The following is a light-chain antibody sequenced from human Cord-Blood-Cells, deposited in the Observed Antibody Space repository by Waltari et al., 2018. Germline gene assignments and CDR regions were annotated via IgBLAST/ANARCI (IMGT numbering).Light chain of an antibody. CDR3: MQALQAPFT. J-gene: IGKJ3*01. V-gene: IGKV2-28*01. Sequence: ISCRSSQSLLHSNGYNYLDWYLQKPGQSPQLLIYLGSNRASGVPDRFSGSGSGTDFTLKISRVEAEDVGVYYCMQALQAPFTFGPGTKVDIK. CDR2: LGS. CDR1: QSLLHSNGYNY.